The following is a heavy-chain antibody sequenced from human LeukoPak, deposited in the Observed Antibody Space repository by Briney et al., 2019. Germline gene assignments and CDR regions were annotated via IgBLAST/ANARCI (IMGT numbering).Heavy chain of an antibody. CDR3: ATYYYDSSGPTH. CDR1: GYTLTELS. CDR2: FDPEDGET. J-gene: IGHJ4*02. V-gene: IGHV1-24*01. Sequence: GPSVKVSCKVSGYTLTELSMHWVRQAPGKGLDWMGGFDPEDGETIYAQKFQGRVTMTEDTSTDTAYMELSSLRSEDTAVYYCATYYYDSSGPTHWGQGTLVTVSS. D-gene: IGHD3-22*01.